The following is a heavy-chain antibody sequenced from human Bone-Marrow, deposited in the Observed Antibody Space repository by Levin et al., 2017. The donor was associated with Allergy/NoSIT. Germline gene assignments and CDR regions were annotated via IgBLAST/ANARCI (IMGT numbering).Heavy chain of an antibody. V-gene: IGHV4-31*03. CDR2: IYYSGST. J-gene: IGHJ4*02. CDR1: GGSISSGGYY. Sequence: SETLSLTCTVSGGSISSGGYYWSWIRQHPGKGLEWIGYIYYSGSTYYNPSLKSRVTISVDTSKNQFSLKLSSVTAADTAVYYCARDRGGYSYAKGYFDYWGQGTLVTVSS. CDR3: ARDRGGYSYAKGYFDY. D-gene: IGHD5-18*01.